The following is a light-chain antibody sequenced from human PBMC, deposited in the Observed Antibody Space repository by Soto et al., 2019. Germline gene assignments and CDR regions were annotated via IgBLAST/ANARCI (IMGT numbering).Light chain of an antibody. CDR3: CSYADSSTWV. Sequence: QSAPTQPPSASGSPGQSVTIPCTGTSSDVGDYNYVSWYQQHPGKVPKLLIYEVSKRPSGVSNRFSGSKSGNTASLTISGLQAEDEADYYCCSYADSSTWVFGGGTKLTVL. J-gene: IGLJ3*02. V-gene: IGLV2-23*02. CDR1: SSDVGDYNY. CDR2: EVS.